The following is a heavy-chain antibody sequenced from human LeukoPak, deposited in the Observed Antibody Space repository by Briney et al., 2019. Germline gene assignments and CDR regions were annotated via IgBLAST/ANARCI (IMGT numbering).Heavy chain of an antibody. CDR3: ATEGEAYCSSSSCYTLTGMDV. Sequence: GGSLRLSCVASGLTFSNYGMHWVRQAPGKGLEWVAFISYDANYKYYADSVKGRFTISRDQSKSTLSLQMNSLRAEDTAVYYCATEGEAYCSSSSCYTLTGMDVWGQGTTVIVSS. CDR2: ISYDANYK. V-gene: IGHV3-30*03. J-gene: IGHJ6*02. D-gene: IGHD2-2*02. CDR1: GLTFSNYG.